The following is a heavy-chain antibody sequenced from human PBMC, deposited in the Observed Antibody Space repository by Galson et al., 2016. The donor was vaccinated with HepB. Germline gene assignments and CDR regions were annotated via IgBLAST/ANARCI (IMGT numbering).Heavy chain of an antibody. CDR1: GGTFSSSA. J-gene: IGHJ6*02. V-gene: IGHV1-69*13. D-gene: IGHD3-22*01. Sequence: SVKVSCKASGGTFSSSAISWVRQAPGQGLEWMGGIIPIFAITNYAQKFQGRVTITADESTSTAYMELSSLRSEDTAVYYCAREKSFYDTSGYSPSYYSYGLDVWGQGTTGTVSS. CDR2: IIPIFAIT. CDR3: AREKSFYDTSGYSPSYYSYGLDV.